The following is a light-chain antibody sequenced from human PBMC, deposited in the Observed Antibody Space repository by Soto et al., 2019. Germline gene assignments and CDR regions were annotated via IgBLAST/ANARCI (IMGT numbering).Light chain of an antibody. Sequence: EIVLTQSPGNLSLSPGERATLSCRASQSVSSSYLAWYQQKPGQAPRLLIYGTSSRATGIPDRFSGSGSGTDFTLTISRLEPEDFAVYYCQQYGSSPPYTFGQGTNLEIK. V-gene: IGKV3-20*01. J-gene: IGKJ2*01. CDR1: QSVSSSY. CDR2: GTS. CDR3: QQYGSSPPYT.